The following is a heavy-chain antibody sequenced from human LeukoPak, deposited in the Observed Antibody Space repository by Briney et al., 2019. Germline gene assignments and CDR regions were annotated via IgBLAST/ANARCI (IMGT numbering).Heavy chain of an antibody. V-gene: IGHV1-2*02. CDR2: INPNSGGT. CDR1: GYTFTGYY. Sequence: GASVKVSCKSSGYTFTGYYMHWVRQAPGQGLEWMGWINPNSGGTNYAQKFQGRVTMTRDTSISTAYMELSRLRSDDTAVYYCAREYSSGWYYYYGMDVWGQGTTVTVSS. CDR3: AREYSSGWYYYYGMDV. J-gene: IGHJ6*02. D-gene: IGHD6-19*01.